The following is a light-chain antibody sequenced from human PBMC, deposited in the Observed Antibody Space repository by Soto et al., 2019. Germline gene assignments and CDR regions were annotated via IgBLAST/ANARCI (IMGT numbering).Light chain of an antibody. V-gene: IGKV3-15*01. J-gene: IGKJ2*01. CDR3: QQYKNWPPMYT. Sequence: DIVMTQSPATLSLSPGERATLSCRASQSISSNLAWYQHKPGQAPRLLTYAASTRASGIPARFSGGGSGTEFSLTITSLQSEDFAIYYGQQYKNWPPMYTFGQGTRLEI. CDR1: QSISSN. CDR2: AAS.